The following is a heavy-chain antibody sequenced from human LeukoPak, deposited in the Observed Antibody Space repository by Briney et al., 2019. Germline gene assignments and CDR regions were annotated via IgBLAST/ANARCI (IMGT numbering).Heavy chain of an antibody. CDR1: GFTFSSYA. J-gene: IGHJ4*02. D-gene: IGHD6-19*01. CDR3: AKDRYTGGWYSVDY. CDR2: ISDSGDST. Sequence: PGGSLRLSCAASGFTFSSYAMSWVRQAPGKGLEWVSAISDSGDSTYYADSVKDRFTISRDNSKNTLYLQMNSLRAEDTAMYYCAKDRYTGGWYSVDYWGQGTLVTVSS. V-gene: IGHV3-23*01.